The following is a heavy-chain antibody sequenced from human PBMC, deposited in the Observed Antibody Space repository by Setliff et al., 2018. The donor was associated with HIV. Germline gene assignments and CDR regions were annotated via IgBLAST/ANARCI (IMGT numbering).Heavy chain of an antibody. J-gene: IGHJ4*02. CDR3: ARVANSRGYSYDFDS. D-gene: IGHD5-18*01. CDR2: INQDGSEK. CDR1: GFTFSTYW. V-gene: IGHV3-7*03. Sequence: PGGSLRLSCAASGFTFSTYWMTWVRQAPGKGLEWVAKINQDGSEKHYVDSVKGRFTISRDNAENSLYLQMNSLRAEDTAVYYCARVANSRGYSYDFDSWGQGTLVTVSS.